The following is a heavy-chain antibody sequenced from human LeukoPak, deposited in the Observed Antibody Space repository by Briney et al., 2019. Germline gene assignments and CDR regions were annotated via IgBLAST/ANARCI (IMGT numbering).Heavy chain of an antibody. J-gene: IGHJ5*02. Sequence: SVKVSCKASGGTFSSYAISWVRQAPGQGLEWMGRIIPIFGTANYAQKFQGRVTITADKSTSTAYMELSSLRSDDTAVYYCARDGSGSYYWNWFDPWGQRTLVTVSS. CDR2: IIPIFGTA. CDR1: GGTFSSYA. V-gene: IGHV1-69*06. CDR3: ARDGSGSYYWNWFDP. D-gene: IGHD3-10*01.